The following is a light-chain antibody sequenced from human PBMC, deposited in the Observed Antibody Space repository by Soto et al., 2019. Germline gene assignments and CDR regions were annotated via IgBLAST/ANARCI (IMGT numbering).Light chain of an antibody. CDR3: QSYDTSLSGYV. CDR2: DNN. V-gene: IGLV1-40*01. Sequence: QSVLTQPPSLSGAPGQRVTISCTGSSSNIGAGYDVHWYQHLPGTAPKLLIYDNNDRPSGVPDRFSGSKSGTSASLAISGLQAEDEADYYCQSYDTSLSGYVFGAGTKVTLL. CDR1: SSNIGAGYD. J-gene: IGLJ1*01.